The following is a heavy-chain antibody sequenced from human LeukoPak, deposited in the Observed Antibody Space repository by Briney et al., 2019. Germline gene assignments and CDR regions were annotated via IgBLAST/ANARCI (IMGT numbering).Heavy chain of an antibody. D-gene: IGHD2-2*02. V-gene: IGHV3-23*01. CDR3: AKDIRPGYCSSTSCYTGEIDY. J-gene: IGHJ4*02. Sequence: PGGSLRLSCAASGFTFSSYAMSWVRQAPGKGLEWVSAISGSGGSTYYADSVKGRFTISRDNAKNSLYLQMNSLRAEDTALYYCAKDIRPGYCSSTSCYTGEIDYWGQGTLVTVSS. CDR2: ISGSGGST. CDR1: GFTFSSYA.